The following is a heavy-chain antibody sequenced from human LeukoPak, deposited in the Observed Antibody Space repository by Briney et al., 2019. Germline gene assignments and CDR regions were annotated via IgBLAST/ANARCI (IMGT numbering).Heavy chain of an antibody. Sequence: PSETLSLTCAVSGGSISSDNWWSWVRQPPGKGLEWIGEIFHSGSTTYNPSLRSRVTISVDRSENQLSLKLSSVTAGDTAVYYCARAIGVAAAGPYYMDVWGKGTTVTVSS. J-gene: IGHJ6*03. CDR3: ARAIGVAAAGPYYMDV. CDR2: IFHSGST. D-gene: IGHD6-13*01. V-gene: IGHV4-4*02. CDR1: GGSISSDNW.